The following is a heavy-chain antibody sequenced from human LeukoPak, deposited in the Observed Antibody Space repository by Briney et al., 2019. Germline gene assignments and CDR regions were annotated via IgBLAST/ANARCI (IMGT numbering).Heavy chain of an antibody. D-gene: IGHD5/OR15-5a*01. Sequence: GGSLRLSCAASGFTLSTYNMNWVRQAPGKGLEWVSYISSSSSTKYYVDSVKGRFTISRDNAKNSLYLQMNSLRDEDTAVYYCAGGVNMAVSSAHFDYWGQGTLVTVSS. CDR3: AGGVNMAVSSAHFDY. CDR2: ISSSSSTK. V-gene: IGHV3-48*02. J-gene: IGHJ4*02. CDR1: GFTLSTYN.